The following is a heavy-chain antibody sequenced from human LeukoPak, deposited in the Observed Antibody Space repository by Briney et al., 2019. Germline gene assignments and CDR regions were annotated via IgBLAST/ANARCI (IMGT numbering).Heavy chain of an antibody. CDR1: GFTFSRSA. CDR2: ISSSGNT. D-gene: IGHD1-26*01. J-gene: IGHJ6*02. V-gene: IGHV3-23*01. CDR3: ARGGAHGMDV. Sequence: WGSLRLSCAASGFTFSRSAMTWVRQTPGKGLDWVSSISSSGNTYYADSVKGRFTISRDNAKNSVYLQMSSLRADDTAVYYCARGGAHGMDVWGQGTTVTVSS.